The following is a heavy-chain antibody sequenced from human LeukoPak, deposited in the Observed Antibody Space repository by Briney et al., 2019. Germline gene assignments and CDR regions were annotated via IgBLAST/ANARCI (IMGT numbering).Heavy chain of an antibody. Sequence: GGSLRLSCTASGLTFTTAWMSWVRQAPGKGLEWVGRIKSNNDDGTADFGAPVKDRFTMSRDDSRNTFYLQMNSLRTDDTAVYYCTTDRYYFDPWGQGTLVTVSS. D-gene: IGHD3-22*01. CDR1: GLTFTTAW. CDR2: IKSNNDDGTA. V-gene: IGHV3-15*01. J-gene: IGHJ5*02. CDR3: TTDRYYFDP.